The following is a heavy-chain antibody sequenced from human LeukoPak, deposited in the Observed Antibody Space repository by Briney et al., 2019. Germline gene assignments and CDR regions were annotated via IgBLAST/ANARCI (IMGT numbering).Heavy chain of an antibody. CDR1: GLTFSSSW. V-gene: IGHV3-7*01. CDR2: IKADGSGK. D-gene: IGHD5-24*01. CDR3: ARDRGWQQFDY. Sequence: GGSLRLSCVASGLTFSSSWMTWVRQAPGMGLERVANIKADGSGKYYVDSVRGRFSISRDNAKNSLYLELNSLRAEDTGVYFCARDRGWQQFDYWGQGTLVTVSS. J-gene: IGHJ4*01.